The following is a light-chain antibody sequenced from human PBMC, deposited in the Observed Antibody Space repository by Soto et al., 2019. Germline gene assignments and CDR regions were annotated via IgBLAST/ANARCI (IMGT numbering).Light chain of an antibody. CDR2: GNN. CDR1: SSNIGAGYD. J-gene: IGLJ1*01. Sequence: QSVQTQPPSVSGAPGQRVTISCTGSSSNIGAGYDVHWYQQLPGTAPKLLIYGNNNRPSGVPDRFSGSKSGTSASLAVTGLQAEDEADYYCQSYATGLSVLYVFGTGTKLTVL. V-gene: IGLV1-40*01. CDR3: QSYATGLSVLYV.